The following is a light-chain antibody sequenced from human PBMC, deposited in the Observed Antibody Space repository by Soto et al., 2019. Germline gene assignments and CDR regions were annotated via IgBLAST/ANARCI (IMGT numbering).Light chain of an antibody. Sequence: DIRMTQSPSTLSASVGDRVTITCRASQSISSWLAWYQQKPGKAPKLLIYKASSLESGVPSRFSGSGSGTEFTLTIRSLQPDDFATYSCPSGTFGQGTKVEIK. CDR3: PSGT. V-gene: IGKV1-5*03. J-gene: IGKJ1*01. CDR1: QSISSW. CDR2: KAS.